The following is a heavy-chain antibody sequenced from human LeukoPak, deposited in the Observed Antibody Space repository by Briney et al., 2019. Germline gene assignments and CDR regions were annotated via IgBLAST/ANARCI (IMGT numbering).Heavy chain of an antibody. CDR2: IYYSGNT. V-gene: IGHV4-59*12. D-gene: IGHD2-15*01. CDR1: GGSISSYY. CDR3: ARGPLLPDYYYYYGMDV. Sequence: SETLSLTCTVSGGSISSYYWSWIRQPPGKGLEWIGYIYYSGNTNYNPSLKSRVTISVDTSKNQFSLKLSSVTAADTAVYYCARGPLLPDYYYYYGMDVWGQGTTVTVSS. J-gene: IGHJ6*02.